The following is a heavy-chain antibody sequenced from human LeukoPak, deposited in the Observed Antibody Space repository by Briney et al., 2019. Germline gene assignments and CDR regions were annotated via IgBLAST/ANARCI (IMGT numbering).Heavy chain of an antibody. CDR1: GFTFSSYE. J-gene: IGHJ6*02. CDR2: ISSSGSTI. V-gene: IGHV3-48*03. D-gene: IGHD2-2*01. CDR3: ARDRCSSTSCATSPANYYYYGMDV. Sequence: GGSLRLSCAASGFTFSSYEMNWVRQAPGKRLEWVSYISSSGSTIYYADSVKCRFTISRDNAKNSLYLQMNSLRAEDTAVYYCARDRCSSTSCATSPANYYYYGMDVWGQGTTVTVSS.